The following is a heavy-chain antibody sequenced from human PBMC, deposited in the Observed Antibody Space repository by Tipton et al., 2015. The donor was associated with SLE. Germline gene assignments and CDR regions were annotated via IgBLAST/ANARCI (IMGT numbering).Heavy chain of an antibody. CDR1: GFTVSSNY. V-gene: IGHV3-53*05. J-gene: IGHJ3*02. CDR3: ARVRVGATDDAFDI. D-gene: IGHD1-26*01. CDR2: IYSGGST. Sequence: SLRLSCAASGFTVSSNYMSWVRQAPGKGLEWVSVIYSGGSTYYADSVKGRFTISRDNSKNTLYLQMNSLRAEETAVYYCARVRVGATDDAFDIWGQGTMVCVSS.